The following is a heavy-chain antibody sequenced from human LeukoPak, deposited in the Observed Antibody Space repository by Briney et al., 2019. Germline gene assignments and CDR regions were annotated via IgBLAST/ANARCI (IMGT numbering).Heavy chain of an antibody. D-gene: IGHD1-1*01. J-gene: IGHJ4*02. Sequence: ASVKVSCKASGYTFTGYYMHWVRQAPGQGLEWMGIIHSGGGSTTYAQKFQGRVTMTRDTSTSTVYMELNSLRSEDTAVYYCARDGTHHSCEYWGQGTLVTVSS. CDR2: IHSGGGST. CDR3: ARDGTHHSCEY. CDR1: GYTFTGYY. V-gene: IGHV1-46*01.